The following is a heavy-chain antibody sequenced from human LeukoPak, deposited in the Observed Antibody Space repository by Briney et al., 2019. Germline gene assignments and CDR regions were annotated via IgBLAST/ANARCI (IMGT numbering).Heavy chain of an antibody. D-gene: IGHD6-19*01. Sequence: SETLSLTCAVYGGSFSGYYWGWIRQPPGKGLEWIGEINHSGSTNYNPSLKSRVTISVDTSKNQFSLKLSSVTAADTAVYYCARAGNMGSGWYRDYWGQGTLVTVSS. CDR1: GGSFSGYY. V-gene: IGHV4-34*01. J-gene: IGHJ4*02. CDR3: ARAGNMGSGWYRDY. CDR2: INHSGST.